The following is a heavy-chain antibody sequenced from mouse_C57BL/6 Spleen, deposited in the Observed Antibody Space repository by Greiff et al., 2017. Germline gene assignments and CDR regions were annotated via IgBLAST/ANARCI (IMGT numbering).Heavy chain of an antibody. CDR2: IYPGDGDT. CDR3: ARSGGTGWYYFDY. V-gene: IGHV1-82*01. J-gene: IGHJ2*01. CDR1: GYAFSSSW. D-gene: IGHD4-1*01. Sequence: VQLQQSGPELVKPGASVKISCKASGYAFSSSWMNWVKQRPGKGLEWIGRIYPGDGDTNYNGKFKGKATLTADKSSSTAYMQLSSLTYEDSAIYFCARSGGTGWYYFDYWGQGATLTVSS.